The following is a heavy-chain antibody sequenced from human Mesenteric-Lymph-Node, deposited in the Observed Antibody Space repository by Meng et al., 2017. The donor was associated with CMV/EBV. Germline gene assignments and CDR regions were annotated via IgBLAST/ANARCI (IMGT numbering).Heavy chain of an antibody. D-gene: IGHD2-2*01. Sequence: GESLKISCEASGFAMNTNYMSWVRQAPGKGLEWVSLIYADGSTYYEDPVKGRFTISRDSSKNTLQLHMSRLGPEDTAVYYCARDRPRYVDGRQGYHYFYALDVWGQGTTVTVSS. CDR2: IYADGST. J-gene: IGHJ6*02. V-gene: IGHV3-66*02. CDR1: GFAMNTNY. CDR3: ARDRPRYVDGRQGYHYFYALDV.